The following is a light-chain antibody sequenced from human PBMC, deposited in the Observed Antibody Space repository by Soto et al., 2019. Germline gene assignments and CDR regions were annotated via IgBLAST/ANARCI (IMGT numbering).Light chain of an antibody. V-gene: IGKV3-20*01. J-gene: IGKJ2*01. Sequence: EIVLTQSPGTLSLSPGERATLSCRASQSVSSNYLAWYQQKPGQTPRLLIYGASSRATGIPDRFSGSGSGSDCALTISRLEPEDFAVYDCQQYGSSPYTFGQGTKLEIK. CDR3: QQYGSSPYT. CDR1: QSVSSNY. CDR2: GAS.